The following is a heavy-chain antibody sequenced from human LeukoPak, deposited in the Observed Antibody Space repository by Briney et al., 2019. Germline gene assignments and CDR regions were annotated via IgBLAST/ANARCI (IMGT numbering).Heavy chain of an antibody. CDR1: GYTFTDCH. V-gene: IGHV1-2*02. D-gene: IGHD2-15*01. Sequence: ASVKVSCKASGYTFTDCHMHWVRQAPGQGLEWMGWINPNSGGTNYAQKFQGRVTMTRDTSISTAYIGLSRLRSDDTAVYYCARGYCTGGSCSGAWFDPWGQGTLVTVSS. CDR3: ARGYCTGGSCSGAWFDP. J-gene: IGHJ5*02. CDR2: INPNSGGT.